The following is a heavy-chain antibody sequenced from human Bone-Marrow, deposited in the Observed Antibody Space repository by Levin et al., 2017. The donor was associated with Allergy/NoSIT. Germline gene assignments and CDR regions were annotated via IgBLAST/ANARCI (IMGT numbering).Heavy chain of an antibody. CDR1: GFSFSDYY. CDR2: ISSSGTSI. J-gene: IGHJ4*02. Sequence: GGSLRLSCAASGFSFSDYYMSWVRQAPGKGLEWVSYISSSGTSIYYADSVKGRFIISRDNAKNSLYLQMNSLRAEDTAVYYCARDLESSYYPNFDYWGQGTLVTVSS. V-gene: IGHV3-11*01. D-gene: IGHD3-22*01. CDR3: ARDLESSYYPNFDY.